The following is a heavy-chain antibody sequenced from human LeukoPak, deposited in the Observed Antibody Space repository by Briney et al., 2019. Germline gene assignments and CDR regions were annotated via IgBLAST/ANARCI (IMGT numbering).Heavy chain of an antibody. CDR1: GFAFSRYA. CDR3: GRGFAVKVAL. Sequence: GGSLCLSRAACGFAFSRYAMRGVRQAPGKGLEWVSCLSGSGNTTYYADSVKGGFTISRDNSRNTLYLTMNDMRADDSAVYFCGRGFAVKVALRGQGALVTVSS. V-gene: IGHV3-23*01. J-gene: IGHJ4*02. CDR2: LSGSGNTT.